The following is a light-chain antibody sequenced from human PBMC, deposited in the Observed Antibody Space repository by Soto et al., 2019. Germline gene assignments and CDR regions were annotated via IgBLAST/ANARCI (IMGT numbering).Light chain of an antibody. V-gene: IGLV1-47*01. CDR2: KNN. CDR3: AVWDDSLSGREV. Sequence: QSVLTQPPSASGTPGQRVSISCSGSSSNIGSNYVYWYQQVPGTTPKLLIYKNNKRPSGVPDRFSGSKSGTSASLAISGLRSEDEADYYCAVWDDSLSGREVFGGGTKLTVL. J-gene: IGLJ2*01. CDR1: SSNIGSNY.